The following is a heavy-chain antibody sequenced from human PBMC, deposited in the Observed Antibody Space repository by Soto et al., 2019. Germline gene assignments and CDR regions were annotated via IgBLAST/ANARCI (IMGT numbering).Heavy chain of an antibody. D-gene: IGHD2-15*01. CDR2: ISGSGCST. CDR1: GFTFSSYA. V-gene: IGHV3-23*01. J-gene: IGHJ1*01. Sequence: GGSLRLSCAASGFTFSSYAMSWVRQAPGKGLEWVSAISGSGCSTYYADSVKGRFTISRDNSKNTLYLQMNSLRAEDTAVYYCAKDPLYCSGGSCPAAEYFQHWGQGTLVTVSS. CDR3: AKDPLYCSGGSCPAAEYFQH.